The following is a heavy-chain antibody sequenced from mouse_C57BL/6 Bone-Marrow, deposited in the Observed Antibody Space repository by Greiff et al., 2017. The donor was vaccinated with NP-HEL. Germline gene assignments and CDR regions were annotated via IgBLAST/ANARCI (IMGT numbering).Heavy chain of an antibody. CDR2: ISNLAYSI. D-gene: IGHD1-1*01. CDR1: GFTFSDYG. J-gene: IGHJ4*01. Sequence: EVQLVESGGGLVQPGGSLKLSCAASGFTFSDYGMAWVRQAPRKGPEWVAFISNLAYSIYYADTVTGRFTISRENAKNTLYLEMSSLRSEDTAMYYCARHWYYGRYAMDDWGQGTSVTVSS. V-gene: IGHV5-15*01. CDR3: ARHWYYGRYAMDD.